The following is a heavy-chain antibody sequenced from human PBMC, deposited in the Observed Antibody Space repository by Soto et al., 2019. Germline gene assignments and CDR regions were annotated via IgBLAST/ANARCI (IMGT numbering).Heavy chain of an antibody. CDR2: ISASGGST. Sequence: PGGSLRLSCAASGFTFNNYAMSWVRQAPGKGLEWVSGISASGGSTYYADSVKGRFTISRDNSKNTLYLRMNRLRGEDTAVYYCAKNGGYSGTQYFDYWGQGTLVTVSS. J-gene: IGHJ4*02. V-gene: IGHV3-23*01. CDR3: AKNGGYSGTQYFDY. CDR1: GFTFNNYA. D-gene: IGHD1-26*01.